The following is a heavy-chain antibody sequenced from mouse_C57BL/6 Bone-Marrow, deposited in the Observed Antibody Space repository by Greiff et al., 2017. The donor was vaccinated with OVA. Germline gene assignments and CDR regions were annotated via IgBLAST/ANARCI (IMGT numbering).Heavy chain of an antibody. CDR2: ISGGGGNT. V-gene: IGHV5-9*04. CDR1: GFTFSSYT. Sequence: EVQLQESGGGLVKPGGSLKLSCAASGFTFSSYTMSWVRQTPEKRLEWVATISGGGGNTYYPDSVKGRFTISRDNAKNTLYLQMSSLKSEDTAMYYCARLGYYAMDYWGQGTSVTVSS. CDR3: ARLGYYAMDY. J-gene: IGHJ4*01.